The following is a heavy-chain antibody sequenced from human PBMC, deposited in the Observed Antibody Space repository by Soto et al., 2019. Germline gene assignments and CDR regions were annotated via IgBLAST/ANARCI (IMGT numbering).Heavy chain of an antibody. CDR3: AKDTYCSSTSCYTGYYGMDV. CDR2: ISGSGGST. CDR1: GVTFSSFA. V-gene: IGHV3-23*01. Sequence: VGSLSLSCAASGVTFSSFAMSWVRQAPGKGLEWVSAISGSGGSTYYADSVKGRFTISRDNSKNTLYLQMNSLRAEDTAVYYCAKDTYCSSTSCYTGYYGMDVWGQGTTVTVSS. D-gene: IGHD2-2*02. J-gene: IGHJ6*02.